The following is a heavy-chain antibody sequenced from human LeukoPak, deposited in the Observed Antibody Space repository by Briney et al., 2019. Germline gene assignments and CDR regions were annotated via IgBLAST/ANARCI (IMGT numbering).Heavy chain of an antibody. CDR2: TYYRSKWYN. V-gene: IGHV6-1*01. D-gene: IGHD4-17*01. J-gene: IGHJ4*02. CDR3: ARDIGPGDLDY. Sequence: RQSXXXXXEWLGRTYYRSKWYNDYAVSVKSRITINPDTSKNQFSLQLNSVTPEDTAVYYCARDIGPGDLDYWGQGTLVTVSS.